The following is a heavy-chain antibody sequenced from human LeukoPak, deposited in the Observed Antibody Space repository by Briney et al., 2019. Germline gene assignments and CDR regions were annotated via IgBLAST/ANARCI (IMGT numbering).Heavy chain of an antibody. CDR1: GYSFTSYW. D-gene: IGHD3-10*01. J-gene: IGHJ6*02. Sequence: GESLKISCKGSGYSFTSYWISWVRQMPGKGLEWMGIIYPGDSDTRYSPSFQGQVTISADKSISTAYLQWSSLKASDTAMYYCARSADGSGSYGYYYYGMDVWGQGTTVTVSS. V-gene: IGHV5-51*01. CDR3: ARSADGSGSYGYYYYGMDV. CDR2: IYPGDSDT.